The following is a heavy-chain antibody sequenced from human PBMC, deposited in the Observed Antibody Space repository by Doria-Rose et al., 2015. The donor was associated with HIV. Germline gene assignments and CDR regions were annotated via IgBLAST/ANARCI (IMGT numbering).Heavy chain of an antibody. CDR2: ISSTSAYI. Sequence: VQLVQSGGGLVRPGGSLRLSCATSGFTFSSHRINWVRQAPGKGLECVSSISSTSAYINYADSVRGRFTISRDNARNSLYLQMDSLRAEDTATYYCATGVTLDYWGQGTLVTVSS. D-gene: IGHD3-10*01. J-gene: IGHJ4*02. CDR3: ATGVTLDY. CDR1: GFTFSSHR. V-gene: IGHV3-21*01.